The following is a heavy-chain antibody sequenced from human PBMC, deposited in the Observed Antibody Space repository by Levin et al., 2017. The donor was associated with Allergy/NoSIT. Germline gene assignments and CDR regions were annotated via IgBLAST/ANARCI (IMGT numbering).Heavy chain of an antibody. J-gene: IGHJ4*02. Sequence: VSGPTLVKPTQTLTLTCSFSGFSLSTVAVAVGWIRQPPGKALEWLALIYGNDDKRYSPSLKSRLTITKDTSRNQVVLTMTNVDPVDTGTYYCAQRQWSTYGYWGQGILVTVSS. CDR2: IYGNDDK. CDR3: AQRQWSTYGY. CDR1: GFSLSTVAVA. V-gene: IGHV2-5*01. D-gene: IGHD2-2*01.